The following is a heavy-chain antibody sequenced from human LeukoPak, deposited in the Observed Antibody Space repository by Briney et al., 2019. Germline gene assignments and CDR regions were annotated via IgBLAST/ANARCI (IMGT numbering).Heavy chain of an antibody. CDR1: GYTLRSYA. Sequence: GGSLRLSSAASGYTLRSYAIYWVPETPGKGLEWGSGISGRGGNTYFADSLKGRFTISRDHSKNTVFLQMDRLRVEDTAVYYCAKTTAGYSSGRYPGWPIDYWGQGTLVTVSS. CDR2: ISGRGGNT. D-gene: IGHD6-19*01. CDR3: AKTTAGYSSGRYPGWPIDY. V-gene: IGHV3-23*01. J-gene: IGHJ4*02.